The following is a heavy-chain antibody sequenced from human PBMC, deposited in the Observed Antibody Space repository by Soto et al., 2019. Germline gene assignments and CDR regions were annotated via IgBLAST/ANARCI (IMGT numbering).Heavy chain of an antibody. Sequence: PSETLSLTCTVSGGSIGSSSYYWGWIRQPPGKGLEWIGSIYYSGSTYYNPSLKSRVTISVDTSKNQFSLKLSSVTAADTAVYYCARQGEGDAFDIRGQGTMVTVSS. CDR2: IYYSGST. V-gene: IGHV4-39*01. CDR3: ARQGEGDAFDI. D-gene: IGHD3-10*01. CDR1: GGSIGSSSYY. J-gene: IGHJ3*02.